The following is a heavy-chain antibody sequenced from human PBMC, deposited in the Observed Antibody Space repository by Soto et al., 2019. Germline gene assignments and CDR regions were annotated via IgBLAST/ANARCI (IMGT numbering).Heavy chain of an antibody. CDR3: ATGVSQDCYWVEDYYYRKDV. CDR1: GYTLTELS. CDR2: FDPEDGET. J-gene: IGHJ6*02. D-gene: IGHD2-21*02. V-gene: IGHV1-24*01. Sequence: GASVKVSCKVSGYTLTELSLHWVRQSPGKGLEWMGGFDPEDGETIYAQKFQGRVTMTEDTSTDTAYMELSSLRSEDTAVYYCATGVSQDCYWVEDYYYRKDVSSQGSSVTVSS.